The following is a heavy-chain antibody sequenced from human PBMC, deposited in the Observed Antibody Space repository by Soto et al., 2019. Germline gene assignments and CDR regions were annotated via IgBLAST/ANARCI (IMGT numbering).Heavy chain of an antibody. CDR3: AKGSASVRSYYFDY. CDR1: GFTFSNYV. Sequence: EVQLVESGGGLVQPGGSLRLSCEGSGFTFSNYVMSWVRQAPGKGLEWISALTGGGGSTYHADSVRGRFTISRDNSKNTLYLQMSRLGAEDTAVYYCAKGSASVRSYYFDYWGRGSLVTVSS. V-gene: IGHV3-23*04. J-gene: IGHJ4*02. CDR2: LTGGGGST.